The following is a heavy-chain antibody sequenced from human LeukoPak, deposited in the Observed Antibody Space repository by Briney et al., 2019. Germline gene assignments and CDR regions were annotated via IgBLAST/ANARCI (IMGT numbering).Heavy chain of an antibody. Sequence: ASVKVSCKASGYTFINYGISWVRQAPGQGLEWMGWISAHNGNTNYAQKVQGRVTMTADISTSTAYMELRSLRSDDTAVYYCARLDTDMDYWYSDLWGRGTLVTVSS. V-gene: IGHV1-18*01. CDR1: GYTFINYG. J-gene: IGHJ2*01. D-gene: IGHD5-18*01. CDR3: ARLDTDMDYWYSDL. CDR2: ISAHNGNT.